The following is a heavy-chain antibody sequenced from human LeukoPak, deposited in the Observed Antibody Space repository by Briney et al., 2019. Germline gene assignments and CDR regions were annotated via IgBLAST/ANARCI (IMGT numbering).Heavy chain of an antibody. CDR3: TAGGDYAYYYGMDV. J-gene: IGHJ6*04. V-gene: IGHV3-15*01. CDR1: GFTFSNAW. CDR2: IKSKTDGGTT. D-gene: IGHD4-17*01. Sequence: PGGSLRLSCAASGFTFSNAWMSWVRQAPGKGLEWVGRIKSKTDGGTTDYAAPVKGRFTISRDDSKNTLYLQMNSLKTEDTAVYYCTAGGDYAYYYGMDVWGKGTTVTVSS.